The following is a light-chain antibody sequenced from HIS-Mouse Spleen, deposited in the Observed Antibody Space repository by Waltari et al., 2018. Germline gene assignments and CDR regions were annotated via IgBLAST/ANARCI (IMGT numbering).Light chain of an antibody. CDR2: DVS. V-gene: IGLV2-14*03. CDR1: SSDVGGYNH. CDR3: SSYTSSSTRV. J-gene: IGLJ3*02. Sequence: QSALTQPASVSGSPGQSITISCTGTSSDVGGYNHVSWYQQNPGKAPKLMIYDVSNRPSGVSNLFSGSKSGNTASLTISGLQAEDEADYYCSSYTSSSTRVFGGGTKLTVL.